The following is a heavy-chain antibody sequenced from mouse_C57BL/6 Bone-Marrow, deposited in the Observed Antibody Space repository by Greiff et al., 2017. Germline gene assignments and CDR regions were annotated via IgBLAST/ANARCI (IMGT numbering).Heavy chain of an antibody. CDR1: GYTFTDYN. V-gene: IGHV1-22*01. CDR3: ARAYYYSSAWFAY. CDR2: INPNNGGT. J-gene: IGHJ3*01. D-gene: IGHD1-1*01. Sequence: VHVKQSGPELVKPGASVKMSCKASGYTFTDYNMHWVKQSHGKGLEWIGYINPNNGGTSYNQKFKGKATLTVNKSSSTAYMELRSLTSEDSAVYYCARAYYYSSAWFAYWGQGTLVTVAA.